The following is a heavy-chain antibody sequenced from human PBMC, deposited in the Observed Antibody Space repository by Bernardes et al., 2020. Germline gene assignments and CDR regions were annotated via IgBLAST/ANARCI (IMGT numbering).Heavy chain of an antibody. J-gene: IGHJ5*02. D-gene: IGHD4-17*01. CDR3: ARDHSHDYGDYSWFDP. V-gene: IGHV4-31*03. Sequence: SETLSLTCTVSGGSISSGGYYWSWIRQHPGKGLEWIGYIYYSGSTYYNPSLKSRVTISVDTSKNQFSLKLSSVTAADTAVYYCARDHSHDYGDYSWFDPWGQGTLVTVSS. CDR1: GGSISSGGYY. CDR2: IYYSGST.